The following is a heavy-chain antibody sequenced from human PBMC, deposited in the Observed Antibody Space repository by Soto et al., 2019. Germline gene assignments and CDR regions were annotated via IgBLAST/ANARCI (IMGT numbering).Heavy chain of an antibody. CDR1: GGTFSSYA. V-gene: IGHV1-69*13. CDR2: IIPIFGTA. J-gene: IGHJ6*02. Sequence: GTSVKVSCKASGGTFSSYAISWARQAPGQGLEWMGGIIPIFGTANYAQKFQGRVTITADESTSTAYMELSSLRSEDTAVYYCAREVCPGYSSSWYRVGRGDCSYGMDVWGQGTTVTVSS. D-gene: IGHD6-13*01. CDR3: AREVCPGYSSSWYRVGRGDCSYGMDV.